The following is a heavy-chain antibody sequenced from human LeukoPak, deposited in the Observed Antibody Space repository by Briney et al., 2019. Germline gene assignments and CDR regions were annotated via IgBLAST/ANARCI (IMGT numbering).Heavy chain of an antibody. CDR3: ARDPDILTGYSGYFDY. J-gene: IGHJ4*02. CDR2: ISSSSNYI. V-gene: IGHV3-21*01. Sequence: GGSLRLSCAASGFTFSSYSMNWVRQAPGKGLEWVSSISSSSNYIYYADSLKGRFTISRDNAKNSLYLQMNSLRAEDTAVYYCARDPDILTGYSGYFDYWGQGTLVTVSS. D-gene: IGHD3-9*01. CDR1: GFTFSSYS.